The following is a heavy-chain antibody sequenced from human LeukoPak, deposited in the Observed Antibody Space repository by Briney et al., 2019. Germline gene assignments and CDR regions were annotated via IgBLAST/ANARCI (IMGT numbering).Heavy chain of an antibody. CDR1: GGSFSGYY. V-gene: IGHV3-53*01. CDR2: IYSDNT. CDR3: AKALGLDTAMAETLFDY. J-gene: IGHJ4*02. Sequence: ETLSLTCAVYGGSFSGYYWSWIRQPPGKGLEWVSFIYSDNTHYSDSVKGRFTISRDNSKNTLYLQMNSLGAEDTAVYYCAKALGLDTAMAETLFDYWGQGTLVTVSS. D-gene: IGHD5-18*01.